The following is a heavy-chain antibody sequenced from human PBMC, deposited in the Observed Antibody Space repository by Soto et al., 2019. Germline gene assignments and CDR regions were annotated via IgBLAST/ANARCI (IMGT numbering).Heavy chain of an antibody. D-gene: IGHD6-6*01. V-gene: IGHV3-21*01. CDR2: ISGGGRDI. Sequence: PRLSCAASGFTFSSYSLNWVRQAPGKGLEWVSSISGGGRDIKYGDSVKGRFIISRDNAMDSLHLQMYSLRADDTAIYFCATSLAVQLGYYGMDVWGPGTSVTVSS. CDR3: ATSLAVQLGYYGMDV. CDR1: GFTFSSYS. J-gene: IGHJ6*02.